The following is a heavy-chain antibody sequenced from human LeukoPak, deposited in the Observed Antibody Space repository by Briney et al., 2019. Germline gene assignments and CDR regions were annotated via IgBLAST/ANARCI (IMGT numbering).Heavy chain of an antibody. CDR1: GFTFSDHY. D-gene: IGHD2-2*01. CDR3: AKDTVKIVVVPAGHFDY. Sequence: PGGSLRLSCAASGFTFSDHYMDWVRQAPGKGLEWVAFIRYDGSNKYYADSVKGRFTISRDNSKNTLYLQMNSLRAEDTAVYYCAKDTVKIVVVPAGHFDYWGQGTLVTVSS. CDR2: IRYDGSNK. J-gene: IGHJ4*02. V-gene: IGHV3-30*02.